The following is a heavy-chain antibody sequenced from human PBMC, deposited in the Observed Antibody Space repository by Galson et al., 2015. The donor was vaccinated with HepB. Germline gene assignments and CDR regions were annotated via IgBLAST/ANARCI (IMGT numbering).Heavy chain of an antibody. CDR1: GFTFSSYG. V-gene: IGHV3-30*18. CDR3: AKDSASSDYYYYYMDV. J-gene: IGHJ6*03. CDR2: ISYDGSNK. Sequence: SLRLSCAASGFTFSSYGMHWVRQAPGKGLEWVAVISYDGSNKYYADSVKGRFTISRDNSKNTLYLQTNSLRAEDTAVYYCAKDSASSDYYYYYMDVWGKGTTVTVSS.